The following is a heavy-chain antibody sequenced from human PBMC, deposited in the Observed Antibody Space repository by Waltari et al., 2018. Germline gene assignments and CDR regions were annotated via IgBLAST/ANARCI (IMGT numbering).Heavy chain of an antibody. J-gene: IGHJ4*02. CDR1: GGSIRHHS. Sequence: QVQLQESGPGLVKPSQTLSLTCPLSGGSIRHHSWLWIRQPPGKGLEWIGYIYYSGSTNYNPSLKSRVTISVDTSKNQFSLKLSSVTAADTAVYYCARDRDNGSLGYWGQGTLVTVSS. CDR3: ARDRDNGSLGY. V-gene: IGHV4-59*11. CDR2: IYYSGST. D-gene: IGHD1-26*01.